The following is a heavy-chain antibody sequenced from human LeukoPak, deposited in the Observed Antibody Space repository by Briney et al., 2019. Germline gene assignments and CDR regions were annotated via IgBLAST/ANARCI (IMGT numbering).Heavy chain of an antibody. V-gene: IGHV3-48*04. CDR3: ARDGLDYGDYAFDY. D-gene: IGHD4-17*01. Sequence: GGSLRLSCAASGFTFTNYNMNWVRQAPGKGLEWVSYISSSGSTIYYADSVKGRFTISRDNAKNSLYLQMNSLRAEDTAVYYCARDGLDYGDYAFDYWGQGTLVTVSS. CDR1: GFTFTNYN. CDR2: ISSSGSTI. J-gene: IGHJ4*02.